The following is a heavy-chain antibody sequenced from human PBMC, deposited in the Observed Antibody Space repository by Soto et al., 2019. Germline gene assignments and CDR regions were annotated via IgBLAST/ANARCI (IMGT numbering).Heavy chain of an antibody. V-gene: IGHV3-21*01. CDR3: ASTYCSGGSCYSAWFDP. Sequence: EVQLVESGGGLVKPGGSLRLSCAASGFTFSRYSMNWVRQAPGKGLEWVSSISSSSSYIYYADSVKGRFTISRDNAKNSLYQQMNSLRAEDTAVYYGASTYCSGGSCYSAWFDPWGQGTLVTVSS. CDR1: GFTFSRYS. CDR2: ISSSSSYI. J-gene: IGHJ5*02. D-gene: IGHD2-15*01.